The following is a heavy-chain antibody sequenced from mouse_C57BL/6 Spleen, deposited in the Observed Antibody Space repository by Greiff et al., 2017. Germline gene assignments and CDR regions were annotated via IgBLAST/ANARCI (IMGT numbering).Heavy chain of an antibody. V-gene: IGHV1-82*01. J-gene: IGHJ4*01. CDR2: IYPGDGDT. CDR3: ARLGGYYAMDY. CDR1: GYAFSSSW. Sequence: VQGVESGPELVKPGASVKISCKASGYAFSSSWMNWVKQRPGKGLEWIGRIYPGDGDTNYNGKFKGKATLTADKSSSTAYMQLSSLTSEDSAVYFCARLGGYYAMDYWGQGTSVTVSS.